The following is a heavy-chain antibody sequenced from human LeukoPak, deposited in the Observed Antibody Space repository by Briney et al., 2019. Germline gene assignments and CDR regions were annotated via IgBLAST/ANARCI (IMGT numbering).Heavy chain of an antibody. CDR1: GFTSSSYS. D-gene: IGHD3-16*01. Sequence: PGGSLRLSCAASGFTSSSYSMNWVRQAPGKGLEWVSIISSSSSYIYYTDSVKGRFTVSRDNAKNLLYLQMNSLRVEDTAVYYCARDGGRMDYWGQGTLVTVSS. J-gene: IGHJ4*02. CDR2: ISSSSSYI. V-gene: IGHV3-21*01. CDR3: ARDGGRMDY.